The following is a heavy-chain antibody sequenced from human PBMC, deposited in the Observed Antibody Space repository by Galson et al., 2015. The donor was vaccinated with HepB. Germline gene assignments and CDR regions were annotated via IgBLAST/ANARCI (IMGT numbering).Heavy chain of an antibody. J-gene: IGHJ5*02. CDR2: IYPGDSDT. CDR1: GYSFTSYW. CDR3: ARLGPRGLVVVAATPRGWFDP. Sequence: QSGAEVKKPGESLRISCKGSGYSFTSYWISWVRQMPGKGLEWMGIIYPGDSDTRYSPSFQGQVTISADKSISTAYLQWSSLKTSDTAMYYCARLGPRGLVVVAATPRGWFDPWGQGTLVTVSS. V-gene: IGHV5-51*01. D-gene: IGHD2-15*01.